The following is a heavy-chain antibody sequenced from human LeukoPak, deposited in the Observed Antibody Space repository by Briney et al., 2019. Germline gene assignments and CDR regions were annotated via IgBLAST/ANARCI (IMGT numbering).Heavy chain of an antibody. CDR1: GYTFTGYY. Sequence: ASVKVSCKASGYTFTGYYMHWVRQAPGQGLEWMGWINPNSGGTNYAQKFQGRVTMTRDTSISTAYMELSRLRSDDTAVYYCARGIYYDFWSGYRPTNDYWGQGTLVTVSS. CDR2: INPNSGGT. CDR3: ARGIYYDFWSGYRPTNDY. D-gene: IGHD3-3*01. V-gene: IGHV1-2*02. J-gene: IGHJ4*02.